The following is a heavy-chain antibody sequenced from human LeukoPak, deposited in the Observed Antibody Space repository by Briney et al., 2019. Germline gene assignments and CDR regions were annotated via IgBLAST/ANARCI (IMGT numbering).Heavy chain of an antibody. CDR1: GYTFSGYY. CDR2: INPISGGT. Sequence: ASVKVSCKAYGYTFSGYYIQWVRQAPGQGLEWMGWINPISGGTNYAQTFQGRVTMTRDTSISKAYMELSRLRSDDTAVYYCAKGSSGYYYDWFDPWGQGTLVTVSS. J-gene: IGHJ5*02. CDR3: AKGSSGYYYDWFDP. D-gene: IGHD3-22*01. V-gene: IGHV1-2*02.